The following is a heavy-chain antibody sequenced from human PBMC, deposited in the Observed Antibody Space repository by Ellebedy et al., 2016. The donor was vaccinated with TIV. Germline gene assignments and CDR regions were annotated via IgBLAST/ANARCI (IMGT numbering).Heavy chain of an antibody. Sequence: PGGSLRLSCAASGFTFSSYAMSRVRQAPGKGLEWVSAISGSGGSTYYADSVKGRFTISRDNSKNTLYLQMNSLRAEDTAVYYCARIGNSGSYPDAFDIWGQGTMVTVSS. CDR3: ARIGNSGSYPDAFDI. D-gene: IGHD1-26*01. J-gene: IGHJ3*02. V-gene: IGHV3-23*01. CDR2: ISGSGGST. CDR1: GFTFSSYA.